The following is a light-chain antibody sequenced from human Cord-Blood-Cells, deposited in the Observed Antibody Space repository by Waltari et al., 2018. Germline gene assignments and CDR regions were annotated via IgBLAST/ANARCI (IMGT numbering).Light chain of an antibody. CDR3: QQSYSTPFT. CDR1: QSINSY. J-gene: IGKJ3*01. Sequence: DIQITQSPSSLSASVGDRVTITCRASQSINSYLNWYQQKPGKPPKRLIYAASSLQSGVPSRFSGSGSATDFTLTNSSLQPEDFATHYCQQSYSTPFTFGPGTKVDIK. CDR2: AAS. V-gene: IGKV1-39*01.